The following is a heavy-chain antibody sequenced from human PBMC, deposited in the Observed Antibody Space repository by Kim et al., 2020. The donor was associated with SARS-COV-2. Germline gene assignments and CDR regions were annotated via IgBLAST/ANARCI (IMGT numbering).Heavy chain of an antibody. V-gene: IGHV1-8*01. D-gene: IGHD3-3*01. CDR3: ARKKTRYDFWSGYYNNWFDP. CDR2: MNPNSGNT. J-gene: IGHJ5*02. Sequence: ASVKVSCKASGYTFTSYDINWVRQATGQGLEWMGWMNPNSGNTGYAQKFQGRVTMTRNTSISTAYMELSSLRSEDTAVYYCARKKTRYDFWSGYYNNWFDPWGQGTLDTVPS. CDR1: GYTFTSYD.